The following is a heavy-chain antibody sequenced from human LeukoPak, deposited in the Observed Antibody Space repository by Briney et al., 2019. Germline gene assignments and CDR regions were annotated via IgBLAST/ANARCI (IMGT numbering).Heavy chain of an antibody. CDR3: ARVVAATAGFDY. CDR1: GGSISSSSYY. CDR2: IYYSGST. D-gene: IGHD2-15*01. V-gene: IGHV4-39*01. J-gene: IGHJ4*02. Sequence: SETLSLTCTVSGGSISSSSYYWGWIRQPPGKGLEWIGRIYYSGSTYYNPSLKSRVTISVDTSKNQFSLKLSSVTAADTAVYYCARVVAATAGFDYWGQGTLVTVSS.